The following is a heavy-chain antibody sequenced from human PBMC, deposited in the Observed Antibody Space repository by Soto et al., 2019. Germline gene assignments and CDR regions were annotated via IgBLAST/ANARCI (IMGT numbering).Heavy chain of an antibody. CDR2: INAYNGNT. V-gene: IGHV1-18*01. CDR3: ARDQAMAQFDY. J-gene: IGHJ4*02. CDR1: GYTFTNYG. Sequence: QVQLVQSGAEVKKPGASVKVSCKASGYTFTNYGISWVRQAPGQGLEWMGWINAYNGNTKHAQKLQGRVTMTTDTSTSTAYMELGSLRSDDTAVYYCARDQAMAQFDYWGQGTLVTVSS. D-gene: IGHD5-18*01.